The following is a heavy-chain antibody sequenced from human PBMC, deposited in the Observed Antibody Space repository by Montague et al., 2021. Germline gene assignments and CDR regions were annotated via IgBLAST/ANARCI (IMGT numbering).Heavy chain of an antibody. CDR1: GFPFSSYW. J-gene: IGHJ4*02. V-gene: IGHV3-7*05. D-gene: IGHD4-17*01. CDR2: IKKDGTEK. CDR3: SRAWVRSGFDS. Sequence: SLRLSCAASGFPFSSYWMIWVRQAPGKGLEWVASIKKDGTEKYYGDSVMGRSTISRDNAKTSLYLQMNALRAEDTAVYFCSRAWVRSGFDSWGQGTLVTVSS.